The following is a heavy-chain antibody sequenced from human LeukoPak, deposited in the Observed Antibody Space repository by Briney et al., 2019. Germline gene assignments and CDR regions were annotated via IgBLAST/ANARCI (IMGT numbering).Heavy chain of an antibody. CDR1: GFTFGEYA. CDR3: ARDFHSDSPAY. D-gene: IGHD4-11*01. J-gene: IGHJ4*02. V-gene: IGHV3-21*01. CDR2: ISSSSSYI. Sequence: KPGRSLRLSCTTSGFTFGEYAMSWVRQAPGKGLEGVSSISSSSSYIYYAVSVKGRFTISRDNAKNSLYLQMNSLRAEDTAVYYCARDFHSDSPAYWGQGTLVTVSP.